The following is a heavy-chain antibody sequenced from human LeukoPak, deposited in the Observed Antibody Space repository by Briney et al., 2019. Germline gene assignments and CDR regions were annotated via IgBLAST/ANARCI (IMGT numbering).Heavy chain of an antibody. V-gene: IGHV4-4*07. Sequence: PSETLSLXCTVSGGSISSYYWSWIRQPPGKGLEWIGRIYTSGSTNYNPSLKSRVTMSVDTSKNQFSLKLSSVTAVDTAVYYCAREQYYDFWSGYWPFDYWGQGTLVTVSS. CDR1: GGSISSYY. D-gene: IGHD3-3*01. CDR2: IYTSGST. J-gene: IGHJ4*02. CDR3: AREQYYDFWSGYWPFDY.